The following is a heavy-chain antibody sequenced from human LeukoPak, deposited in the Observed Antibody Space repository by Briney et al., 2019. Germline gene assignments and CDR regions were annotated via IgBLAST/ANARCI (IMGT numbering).Heavy chain of an antibody. V-gene: IGHV3-53*01. CDR2: IYDDGRT. CDR3: ARVDGSSGYYFPIDY. J-gene: IGHJ4*02. Sequence: GGSLRLSCAASGFVVSGNYITWVRRTPGKGLEYVSAIYDDGRTIYADFVKGRFTISRDNSKTTVYPQMSGLRVEDTAVYYCARVDGSSGYYFPIDYWGQGTLVTVSS. D-gene: IGHD3-22*01. CDR1: GFVVSGNY.